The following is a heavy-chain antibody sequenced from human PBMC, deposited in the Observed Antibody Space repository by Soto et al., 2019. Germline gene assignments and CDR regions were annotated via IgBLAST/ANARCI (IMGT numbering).Heavy chain of an antibody. CDR1: GYTFTGYY. V-gene: IGHV1-2*02. Sequence: GASVKVSCKASGYTFTGYYMHWVRQAPGQGLEWMGWINPNSGGTNYAQKFQGRVTMTRDTSISTAYMELGRLRSDDTAVYYCARSPIYSSSFDYWGQGTLVTVSS. D-gene: IGHD6-13*01. J-gene: IGHJ4*02. CDR3: ARSPIYSSSFDY. CDR2: INPNSGGT.